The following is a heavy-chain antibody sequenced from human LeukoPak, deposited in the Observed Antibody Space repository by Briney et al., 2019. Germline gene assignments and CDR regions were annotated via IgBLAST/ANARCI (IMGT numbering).Heavy chain of an antibody. D-gene: IGHD3-22*01. V-gene: IGHV3-23*01. CDR3: AKDNHPNYYDSSGPFDY. J-gene: IGHJ4*02. CDR2: ITGSGGTT. Sequence: GGSLRLSCAASGFTFSSFAMSWVRQAPGKGLEWVSAITGSGGTTYYADSVKGRFTISRDNSKNTLYLQLNSLRAEDTAVYYCAKDNHPNYYDSSGPFDYWGQGTLVTVSS. CDR1: GFTFSSFA.